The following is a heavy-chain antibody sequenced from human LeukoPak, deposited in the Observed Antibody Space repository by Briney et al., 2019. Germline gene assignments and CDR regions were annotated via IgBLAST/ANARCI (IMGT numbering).Heavy chain of an antibody. D-gene: IGHD3-3*01. CDR2: INHSGST. CDR3: ARGPRLWPYNKHYDFWSGRVTSYYMDV. J-gene: IGHJ6*03. Sequence: SSETLSLTCAVYGGPFSGYYWTWIRQAPGKGLEWIGEINHSGSTNYNPSLKSRVTISVDTSKSQFSLKLSSVTAADTAVYYCARGPRLWPYNKHYDFWSGRVTSYYMDVWGKGTTVTVSS. CDR1: GGPFSGYY. V-gene: IGHV4-34*01.